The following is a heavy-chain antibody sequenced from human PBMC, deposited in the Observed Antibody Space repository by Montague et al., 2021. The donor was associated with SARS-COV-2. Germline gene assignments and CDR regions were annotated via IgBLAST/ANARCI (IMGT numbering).Heavy chain of an antibody. J-gene: IGHJ3*02. CDR3: AREYYYDSGGYYGYAFDI. Sequence: PALVKPTQTLTLTCTFSGFSLSTSGLCVSWIRQPPGKALEWLARIDWDDDKYYSTSLKTRLTISKDTSKNQVVLTMTNMDPVDTATYYCAREYYYDSGGYYGYAFDIWGQGTMVTVSS. D-gene: IGHD3-22*01. V-gene: IGHV2-70*11. CDR2: IDWDDDK. CDR1: GFSLSTSGLC.